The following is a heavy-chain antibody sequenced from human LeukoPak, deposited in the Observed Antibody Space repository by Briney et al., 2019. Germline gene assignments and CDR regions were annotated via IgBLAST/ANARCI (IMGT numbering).Heavy chain of an antibody. J-gene: IGHJ4*02. Sequence: SETLSLTCTVSGGSISSYYWSWIRQPAGKGLEWIGRIYSSGSTNYNPSLKSRVTMSVDTSKNQFSLKLSSVTAADTAVYYCAREQLEQWLVGDHSFDYWGQGTLVTVSS. CDR2: IYSSGST. V-gene: IGHV4-4*07. CDR1: GGSISSYY. CDR3: AREQLEQWLVGDHSFDY. D-gene: IGHD6-19*01.